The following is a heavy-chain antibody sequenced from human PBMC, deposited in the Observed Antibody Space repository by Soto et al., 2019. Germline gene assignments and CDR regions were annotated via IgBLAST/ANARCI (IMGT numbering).Heavy chain of an antibody. CDR1: GGSISSGGYY. D-gene: IGHD4-17*01. V-gene: IGHV4-31*03. CDR2: IYYSGST. Sequence: QVQLQESGPGLVKPSQTLSLTCTVSGGSISSGGYYWSWIRQHPGKGLEWIGYIYYSGSTYYNPYRKSRVTISVDTSKNQFSLKLSSVTAADTAVYYCAREGAPPYNGDLFDYWGQGTLVNVSS. J-gene: IGHJ4*02. CDR3: AREGAPPYNGDLFDY.